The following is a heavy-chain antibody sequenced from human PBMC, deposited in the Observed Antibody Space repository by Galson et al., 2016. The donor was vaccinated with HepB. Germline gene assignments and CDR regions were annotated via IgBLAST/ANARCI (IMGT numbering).Heavy chain of an antibody. V-gene: IGHV2-5*01. CDR3: AHGSGWTFDY. CDR2: LYWNDDN. Sequence: PALVKPTQTLTVTCTLSGFTLSANAVGVGWFRQPPGKALEWLALLYWNDDNRYSPSLRSRLTLTKDTSKNQVVLTMPNMDPVDTATYFCAHGSGWTFDYWGQGTLVTVSS. J-gene: IGHJ4*02. D-gene: IGHD6-19*01. CDR1: GFTLSANAVG.